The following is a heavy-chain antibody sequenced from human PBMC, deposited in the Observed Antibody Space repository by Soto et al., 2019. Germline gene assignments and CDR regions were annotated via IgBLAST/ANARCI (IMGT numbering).Heavy chain of an antibody. CDR1: GLTFTDYW. CDR3: ASDRFRGTYYLRGVTYFFEE. D-gene: IGHD1-26*01. J-gene: IGHJ4*02. Sequence: GGSLRLSCVAYGLTFTDYWMSWVRQAPGKGLEWVANIKQDESEKNYLDSVKGRFTISRDNAKNSLYLQMNSLRAEDTAVYYCASDRFRGTYYLRGVTYFFEEWGQGAPVTVSS. V-gene: IGHV3-7*03. CDR2: IKQDESEK.